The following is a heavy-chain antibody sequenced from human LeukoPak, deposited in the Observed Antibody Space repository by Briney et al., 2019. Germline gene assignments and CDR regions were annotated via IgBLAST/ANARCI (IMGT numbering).Heavy chain of an antibody. CDR1: GGTLSRYT. Sequence: GGSLRLSCVPSGGTLSRYTMKLVRQAPGKGLEWVSSISSSSSYIYYADSVKGRFTISRDNAKNSLYLQMNSLRAEDTGVYYCSRSSSASWYWGQGTLVTVSS. V-gene: IGHV3-21*01. J-gene: IGHJ4*02. CDR3: SRSSSASWY. D-gene: IGHD3-16*01. CDR2: ISSSSSYI.